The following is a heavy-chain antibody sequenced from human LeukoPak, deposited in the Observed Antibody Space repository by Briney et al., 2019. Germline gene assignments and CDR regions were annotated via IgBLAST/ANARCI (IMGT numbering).Heavy chain of an antibody. V-gene: IGHV3-74*01. Sequence: GGSLRLSCAASGFTFSNYWMHWVRHAPGKGLVWVSRINSDGINTSYADSVKGRFTISRDNAKNTLNLQMNSLRAEDTAVYYCAKDGSGRIRGDYYYYMNVWGKGTTVTVSS. CDR2: INSDGINT. CDR1: GFTFSNYW. J-gene: IGHJ6*03. D-gene: IGHD6-19*01. CDR3: AKDGSGRIRGDYYYYMNV.